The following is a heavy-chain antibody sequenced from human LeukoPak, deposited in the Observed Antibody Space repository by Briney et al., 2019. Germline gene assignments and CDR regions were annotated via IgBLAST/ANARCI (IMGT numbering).Heavy chain of an antibody. CDR1: GFTFSSYS. D-gene: IGHD7-27*01. Sequence: PGGSLRLSCAASGFTFSSYSMNWVRQAPGKGLEWVSSISSSSSYIYYADSVKGRFTISRDNAKNSLYLQMNSLRAEDTAVYYCARDSYLWGLTINFDYWGQGTLVTVSS. J-gene: IGHJ4*02. CDR2: ISSSSSYI. CDR3: ARDSYLWGLTINFDY. V-gene: IGHV3-21*01.